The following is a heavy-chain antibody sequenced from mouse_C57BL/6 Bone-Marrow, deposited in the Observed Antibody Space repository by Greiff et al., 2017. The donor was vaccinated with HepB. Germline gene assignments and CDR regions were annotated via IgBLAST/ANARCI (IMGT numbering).Heavy chain of an antibody. V-gene: IGHV1-64*01. CDR3: ARGGWLPVY. Sequence: QVHVKQSGAELVKPGASVKLSCKASGYTFTSYWMHWVKQRPGQGLEWIGMIHPNSGSTNYNEKFKSKATLTVDKSSSTAYMQLSSLTSEDSAVYYCARGGWLPVYWGQGTSVTVSS. CDR1: GYTFTSYW. J-gene: IGHJ4*01. D-gene: IGHD2-3*01. CDR2: IHPNSGST.